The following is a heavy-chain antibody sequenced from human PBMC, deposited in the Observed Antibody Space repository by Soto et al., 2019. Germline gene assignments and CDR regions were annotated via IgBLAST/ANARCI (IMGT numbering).Heavy chain of an antibody. J-gene: IGHJ4*02. CDR2: INAGNGNT. CDR3: ARGVAPYYFDY. CDR1: GYTFTSYA. D-gene: IGHD2-15*01. Sequence: QVQLVQSGAEEKKPGASVKVSCKTSGYTFTSYAMHWVRQAPGQRLEWMGWINAGNGNTKYSQKFQGRVTITRDTSASTAYMELSSLRSEDTAVYYCARGVAPYYFDYWGQGTLVTVSS. V-gene: IGHV1-3*05.